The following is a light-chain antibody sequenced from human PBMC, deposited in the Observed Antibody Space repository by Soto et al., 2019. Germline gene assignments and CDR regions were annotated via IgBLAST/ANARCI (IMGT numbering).Light chain of an antibody. V-gene: IGKV3-20*01. Sequence: EIVLTQSPGTLSLSPGERATLSCRASQSVSSNYIAWYQQNPGQAPRLLIYGASTRATGIPDRFSGSGSGTDFTLPISRLEPEDFSVYFCQQYGRSPPFAFGQGTKVEIK. CDR1: QSVSSNY. J-gene: IGKJ2*01. CDR3: QQYGRSPPFA. CDR2: GAS.